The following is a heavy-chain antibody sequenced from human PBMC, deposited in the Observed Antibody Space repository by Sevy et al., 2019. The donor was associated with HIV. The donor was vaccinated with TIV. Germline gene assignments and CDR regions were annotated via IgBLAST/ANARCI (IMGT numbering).Heavy chain of an antibody. CDR1: GFTFSSYA. CDR3: AKDRGNDFWSGYKQGMDV. J-gene: IGHJ6*02. Sequence: GGSLRLSCAASGFTFSSYAMSWVRQAPGKGLEWVSAISGSGGSTYYADSVKGRFTISRDHSKNTLYLQMNSLRAEDTAVYYCAKDRGNDFWSGYKQGMDVWGQGTTVTVSS. D-gene: IGHD3-3*01. CDR2: ISGSGGST. V-gene: IGHV3-23*01.